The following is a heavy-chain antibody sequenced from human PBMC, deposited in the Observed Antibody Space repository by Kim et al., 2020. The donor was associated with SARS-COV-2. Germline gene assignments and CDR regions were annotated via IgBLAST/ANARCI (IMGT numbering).Heavy chain of an antibody. V-gene: IGHV4-34*01. Sequence: TPSLKSRVTISVDTSKNQFSLKLSSVTAADTAVYYCARRAPTRRVWYFDLWGRGTLVTVSS. D-gene: IGHD1-1*01. CDR3: ARRAPTRRVWYFDL. J-gene: IGHJ2*01.